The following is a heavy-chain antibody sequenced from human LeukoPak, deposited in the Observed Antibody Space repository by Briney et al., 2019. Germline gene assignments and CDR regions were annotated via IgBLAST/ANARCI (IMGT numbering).Heavy chain of an antibody. CDR3: AKDTLDSSGYCLDY. Sequence: GRSLRLSCAASGFIFSNYAMHWVRQAPGKGLEWVAVIWYDGTNKYYAGSVKGRFTISRDNSKNTLYLQMNSLRAEDTAVYYCAKDTLDSSGYCLDYWGQGTLVTVSS. D-gene: IGHD3-22*01. V-gene: IGHV3-33*06. CDR1: GFIFSNYA. J-gene: IGHJ4*02. CDR2: IWYDGTNK.